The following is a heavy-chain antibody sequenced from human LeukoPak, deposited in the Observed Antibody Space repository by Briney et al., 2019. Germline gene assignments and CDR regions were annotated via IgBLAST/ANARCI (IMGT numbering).Heavy chain of an antibody. Sequence: ASVKVSCKASGYTFTSYGISWVRQAPGQGLEWMGWISAYNGNTNYAQKLQGRVTMTTDTSTSTAYMELRSLRSDDTAVYYCARARRPMTTVRCYYMDVWGKGTTVTVSS. D-gene: IGHD4-11*01. CDR2: ISAYNGNT. CDR3: ARARRPMTTVRCYYMDV. V-gene: IGHV1-18*01. J-gene: IGHJ6*03. CDR1: GYTFTSYG.